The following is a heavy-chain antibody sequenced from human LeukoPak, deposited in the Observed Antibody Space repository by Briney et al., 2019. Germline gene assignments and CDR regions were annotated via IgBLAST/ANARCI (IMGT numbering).Heavy chain of an antibody. CDR2: IYHSGST. CDR1: GYSISSGYY. D-gene: IGHD5-24*01. CDR3: ARLRGDGYNWGVFYFDY. Sequence: SETLSLTCAVSGYSISSGYYWGWIRQPPGKGREWIGSIYHSGSTYYNPSLKSRVTISVDTSKNQFSLKLSSVTAADTAVYYCARLRGDGYNWGVFYFDYWGQGTLVTVSS. V-gene: IGHV4-38-2*01. J-gene: IGHJ4*02.